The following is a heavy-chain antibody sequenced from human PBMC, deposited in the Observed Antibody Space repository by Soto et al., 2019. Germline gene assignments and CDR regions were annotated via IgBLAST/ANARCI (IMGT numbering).Heavy chain of an antibody. CDR1: GYSFTSYE. Sequence: ASVKVSCKASGYSFTSYEINWVRQATGQGPEWIGWMNPNSGESGYSQKFQGRVTMTGNTSISTAYMQSSSLKSDDLAVYYCATLLGEAFDVWGQGTPVTVSS. J-gene: IGHJ3*01. V-gene: IGHV1-8*01. CDR2: MNPNSGES. D-gene: IGHD7-27*01. CDR3: ATLLGEAFDV.